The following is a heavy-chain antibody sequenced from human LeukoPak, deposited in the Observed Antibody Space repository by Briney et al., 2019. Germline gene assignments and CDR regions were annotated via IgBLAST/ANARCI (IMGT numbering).Heavy chain of an antibody. Sequence: GESLKISCKGSGYSFTTYWISWVRQMPGKGLEWMGIIYPRDSDTRYSPSFQGQVTISADKSSTTAYLQWSSLKASDTAMYYCAVTMVRGQAFDIWGQGTMVTVSS. CDR1: GYSFTTYW. J-gene: IGHJ3*02. V-gene: IGHV5-51*01. D-gene: IGHD3-10*01. CDR2: IYPRDSDT. CDR3: AVTMVRGQAFDI.